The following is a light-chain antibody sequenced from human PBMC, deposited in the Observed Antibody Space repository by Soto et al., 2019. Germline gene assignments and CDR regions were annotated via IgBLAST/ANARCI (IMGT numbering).Light chain of an antibody. CDR1: HTISNW. V-gene: IGKV1-5*03. CDR3: QQYNNYGVT. Sequence: DIPMTQSPSTLSASVGDRVTITCRASHTISNWLAWYRQRPGKAPELLIYEASNLHSGVPARFSGSGSGTEFTFTISSLQPEDSATFYCQQYNNYGVTFGQGTKLEI. CDR2: EAS. J-gene: IGKJ2*01.